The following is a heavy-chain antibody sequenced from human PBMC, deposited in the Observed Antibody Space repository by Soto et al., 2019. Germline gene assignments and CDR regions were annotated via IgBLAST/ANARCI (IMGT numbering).Heavy chain of an antibody. Sequence: QVQLVQSGAEVKKPGASVKVSCKASGYTFTTYGINWVRQAPGQGLEWMGWISAYNGNTNYAQKLQGRVTMTTDTSTSKADRELRSLRSDDTAVYYCARVWVGTTFAYYYGMDVWGQGTTVTVSS. CDR2: ISAYNGNT. V-gene: IGHV1-18*01. CDR1: GYTFTTYG. J-gene: IGHJ6*02. CDR3: ARVWVGTTFAYYYGMDV. D-gene: IGHD1-1*01.